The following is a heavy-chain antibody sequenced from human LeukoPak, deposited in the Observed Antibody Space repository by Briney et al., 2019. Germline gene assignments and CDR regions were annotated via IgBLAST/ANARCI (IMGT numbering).Heavy chain of an antibody. V-gene: IGHV3-11*01. CDR3: ARKDYCSSSSCYTAFFDY. Sequence: GGSLRLSCAASGFTFSDYYMSWIRQAPGKGLEWVSYISSSGSTIYYADSVKGRFTMSRDNAKNSLYLQMNSLRAEDTAVYYCARKDYCSSSSCYTAFFDYWGQGTLVTVSS. CDR2: ISSSGSTI. D-gene: IGHD2-2*02. J-gene: IGHJ4*02. CDR1: GFTFSDYY.